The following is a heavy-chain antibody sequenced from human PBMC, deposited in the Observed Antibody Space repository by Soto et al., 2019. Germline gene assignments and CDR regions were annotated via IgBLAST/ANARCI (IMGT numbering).Heavy chain of an antibody. CDR1: GGSISSGGYS. D-gene: IGHD3-22*01. V-gene: IGHV4-30-2*01. CDR3: ARSRITMIVGEYYFDY. J-gene: IGHJ4*02. Sequence: QLQLQESGSGLVKPSQTLSLTCAVSGGSISSGGYSWSWIRQPPGKGLEWIGYIYHSGSTYYNPSLKSRVTISVARSKNQFSLKLSSVTAADTAVYYCARSRITMIVGEYYFDYWGQGTLVTVSS. CDR2: IYHSGST.